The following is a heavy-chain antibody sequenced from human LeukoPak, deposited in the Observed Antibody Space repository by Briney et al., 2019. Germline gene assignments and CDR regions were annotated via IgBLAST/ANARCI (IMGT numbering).Heavy chain of an antibody. D-gene: IGHD3-22*01. V-gene: IGHV4-34*01. Sequence: SETLSLTCAVYGGSFSGYYWGWIRQPPGKGLEWIGEINHSGSTNYNPSLKSRVTISVDTSKNQFSLKLSSVTAADTAVYYCARGRRGSYDSSGYPNYYYYYMDVWGKGTTVTVSS. J-gene: IGHJ6*03. CDR1: GGSFSGYY. CDR3: ARGRRGSYDSSGYPNYYYYYMDV. CDR2: INHSGST.